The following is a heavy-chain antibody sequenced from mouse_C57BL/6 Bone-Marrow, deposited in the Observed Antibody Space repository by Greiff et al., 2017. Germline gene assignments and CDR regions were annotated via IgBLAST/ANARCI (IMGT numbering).Heavy chain of an antibody. Sequence: VKLLESGAELVRPGTSVKVSCKASGYAFTNYLIEWVKQRPGQGLEWIGVINPGSGGTYYNETFKGKATLSADNSSSTAYMQLSSLTSEDSAVYFCARGGYYYGRSPVWGTGTTVTVSS. CDR3: ARGGYYYGRSPV. J-gene: IGHJ1*03. V-gene: IGHV1-54*01. D-gene: IGHD1-1*01. CDR2: INPGSGGT. CDR1: GYAFTNYL.